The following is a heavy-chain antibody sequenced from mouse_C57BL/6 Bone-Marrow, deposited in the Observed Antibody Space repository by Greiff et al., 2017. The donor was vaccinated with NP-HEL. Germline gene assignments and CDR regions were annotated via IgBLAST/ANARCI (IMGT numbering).Heavy chain of an antibody. J-gene: IGHJ4*01. D-gene: IGHD1-2*01. CDR1: GFPITSGYY. Sequence: QVQLKESGPGLVKPSQSLFLTCSITGFPITSGYYWIWIRQSPGKPLEWMGYITHSGETFYNPSLQSPISITRETSKNQFFLQLNSVTTEDTAMYYCAGVLHYYGYAMDYWGQGTSVTVSS. CDR3: AGVLHYYGYAMDY. V-gene: IGHV12-3*01. CDR2: ITHSGET.